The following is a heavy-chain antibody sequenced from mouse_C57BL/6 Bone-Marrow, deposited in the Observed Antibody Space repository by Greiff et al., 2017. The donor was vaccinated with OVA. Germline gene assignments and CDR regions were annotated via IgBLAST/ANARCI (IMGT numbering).Heavy chain of an antibody. Sequence: EVKVVESGGGLVQPGGSLKLSCAASGFTFSDYYMYWVRQTPEKRLEWVAYISNGGGSTYYPDTVKGRFTISRDNAKNTLYLQMSRLKSEDTAMYYCAIRSFDVWGTGTTVTVSS. V-gene: IGHV5-12*01. CDR3: AIRSFDV. CDR1: GFTFSDYY. CDR2: ISNGGGST. J-gene: IGHJ1*03.